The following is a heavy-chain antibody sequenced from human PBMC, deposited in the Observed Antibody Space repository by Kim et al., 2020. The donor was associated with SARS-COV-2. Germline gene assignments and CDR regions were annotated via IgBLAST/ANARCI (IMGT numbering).Heavy chain of an antibody. J-gene: IGHJ4*02. V-gene: IGHV1-69*04. CDR1: GGTFSSYA. Sequence: SVKVSCKASGGTFSSYAISWVRQAPGQGLEWMGRIIPILGIANYAQKFQGRVTITADKSTSTAYMELSSLRSEDTAVYYCARLGIEDDFWSGYTDYWGQGTLVTVSS. CDR3: ARLGIEDDFWSGYTDY. CDR2: IIPILGIA. D-gene: IGHD3-3*01.